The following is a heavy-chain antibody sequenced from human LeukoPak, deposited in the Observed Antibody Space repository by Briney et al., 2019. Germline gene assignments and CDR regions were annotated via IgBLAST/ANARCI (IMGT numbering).Heavy chain of an antibody. CDR1: GFTFSSYA. CDR3: AKPLRDRLYAFDI. J-gene: IGHJ3*02. CDR2: ISGSGGST. D-gene: IGHD4-17*01. V-gene: IGHV3-23*01. Sequence: HPGGSLRLSCAASGFTFSSYAMSWVRQAPGKGLEWVSAISGSGGSTYYADSVKGRFTISRDNSKNTLYLQMNSLRAEDTAVYYCAKPLRDRLYAFDIWGQGTMVTVSS.